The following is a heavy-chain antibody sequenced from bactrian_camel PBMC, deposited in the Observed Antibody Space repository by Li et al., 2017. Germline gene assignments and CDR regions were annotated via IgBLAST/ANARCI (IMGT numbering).Heavy chain of an antibody. CDR2: IGSGGST. CDR3: AKDRWLGSNVEVTSDFDY. Sequence: VQLVESGGGSVQSGGSLRLSCAASRFAYSGYCMAWFRQAPGKEREWVATIGSGGSTGYADSVKGRFTISQDKAKNMLYLQMNSLKPEDTAMYYCAKDRWLGSNVEVTSDFDYWGQGTQVTVS. V-gene: IGHV3S1*01. D-gene: IGHD1*01. J-gene: IGHJ6*01. CDR1: RFAYSGYC.